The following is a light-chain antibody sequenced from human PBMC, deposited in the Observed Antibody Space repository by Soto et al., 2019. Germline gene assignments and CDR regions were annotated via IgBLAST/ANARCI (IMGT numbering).Light chain of an antibody. CDR2: CAS. CDR3: QQYGITSCT. Sequence: IELTQSPCALSLSPGERATLACRASQRVXSSYLAWYQQKPGQAPRLRXDCASSRATGSPDSFSGSGSGTAFTPTISRRDHADCVGYYCQQYGITSCTFGQGTKVDIK. CDR1: QRVXSSY. J-gene: IGKJ1*01. V-gene: IGKV3-20*01.